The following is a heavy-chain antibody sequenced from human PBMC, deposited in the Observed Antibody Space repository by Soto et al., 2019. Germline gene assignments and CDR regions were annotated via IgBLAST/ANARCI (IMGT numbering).Heavy chain of an antibody. CDR3: ARAKNGGQHTAMVTRYYYYGMDV. V-gene: IGHV4-31*03. J-gene: IGHJ6*02. D-gene: IGHD5-18*01. Sequence: SETLSLTCTVSGGSINNGAYLWSWIRQHPGKGLEWIGYIYYTGSTYYNPSLKSRVTISVDTSKTQFSLMLSSVTAADTAVYYCARAKNGGQHTAMVTRYYYYGMDVWGQGTTVTVSS. CDR2: IYYTGST. CDR1: GGSINNGAYL.